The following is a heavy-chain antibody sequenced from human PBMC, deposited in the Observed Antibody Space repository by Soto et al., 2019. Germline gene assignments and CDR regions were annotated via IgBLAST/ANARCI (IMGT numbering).Heavy chain of an antibody. J-gene: IGHJ4*02. D-gene: IGHD2-21*02. CDR1: GYTFTSYY. CDR2: INPSGGST. Sequence: GASVKVSCKASGYTFTSYYMHWVRQAPGQGLEWMGIINPSGGSTSYAQKFQGRVTMTRDTSTSTVYMELSSLRSEDTAVYYCARSPTRAIVVVTAIPVTIGYWGQGTLVTVSS. CDR3: ARSPTRAIVVVTAIPVTIGY. V-gene: IGHV1-46*01.